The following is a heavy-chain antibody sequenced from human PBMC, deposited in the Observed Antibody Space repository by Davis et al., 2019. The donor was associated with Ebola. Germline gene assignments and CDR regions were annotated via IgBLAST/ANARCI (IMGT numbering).Heavy chain of an antibody. CDR1: GGSFSGYY. CDR3: ARGRGCSSTSCYRNWFDP. Sequence: PSETLSPTCAVYGGSFSGYYWSWIRQPPGKGLEWIGEINHSGSTNYNPSLKSHVTISVDTSKNQFTLKLSSVTAADTAVYYCARGRGCSSTSCYRNWFDPWGQGTLVTVSS. V-gene: IGHV4-34*01. CDR2: INHSGST. D-gene: IGHD2-2*01. J-gene: IGHJ5*02.